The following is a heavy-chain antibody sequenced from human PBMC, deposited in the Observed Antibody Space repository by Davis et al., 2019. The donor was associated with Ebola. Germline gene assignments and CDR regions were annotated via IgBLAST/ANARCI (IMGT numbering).Heavy chain of an antibody. CDR3: AKGSQRYYYYGMDV. CDR1: GFTFSSYA. J-gene: IGHJ6*02. Sequence: GGSLRLSCAASGFTFSSYAMHWVRQAPGKGLEWVAVISYDGSNKYYADSVKGRFTISRDNSKNTLYLQMNSLRAEDTAVYYCAKGSQRYYYYGMDVWGQGTTVTVSS. CDR2: ISYDGSNK. V-gene: IGHV3-30*04.